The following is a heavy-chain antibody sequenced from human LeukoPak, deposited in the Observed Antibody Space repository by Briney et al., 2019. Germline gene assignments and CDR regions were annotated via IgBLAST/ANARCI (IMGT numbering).Heavy chain of an antibody. J-gene: IGHJ4*02. D-gene: IGHD3-9*01. CDR3: AKGSGSPVRYFDWLSYYYFDY. CDR1: GFTFSSYA. CDR2: ISGSGGST. Sequence: GGSLRLSCAASGFTFSSYAMSWVRQAPGKGLEWVSAISGSGGSTYYADSVKGRFTISRDNSKNTLYLQMNSLRAEDTAVYYCAKGSGSPVRYFDWLSYYYFDYWGQGTLVTVSS. V-gene: IGHV3-23*01.